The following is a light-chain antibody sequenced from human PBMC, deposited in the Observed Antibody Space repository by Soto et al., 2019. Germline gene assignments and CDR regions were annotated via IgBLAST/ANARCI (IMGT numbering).Light chain of an antibody. V-gene: IGKV1-39*01. J-gene: IGKJ2*01. CDR1: QSITTH. Sequence: DIQMTQSPSSLSASVGDRVTMTCRASQSITTHVNWYQQKPGKAPKLLIYAASILQSGVPSRFSGSGSGTDFTLTISSLRPEDFATYFCQQSYSTPTPPTFGQGTKLEI. CDR3: QQSYSTPTPPT. CDR2: AAS.